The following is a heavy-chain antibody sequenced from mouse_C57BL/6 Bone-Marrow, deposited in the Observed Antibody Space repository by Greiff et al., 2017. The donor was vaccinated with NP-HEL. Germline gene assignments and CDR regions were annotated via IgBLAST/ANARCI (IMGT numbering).Heavy chain of an antibody. CDR3: AREIYYGSQDY. Sequence: QVQLQQPGAELVMPGASVKLSCKASGYTFTSYWMHWVKQRPGQGLEWIGEIDPSGSYTNYNQKFKGKSTLTVDKSSSTAYMQLSSLTSEDSAVYYCAREIYYGSQDYWGQGTTLTVSS. CDR2: IDPSGSYT. J-gene: IGHJ2*01. CDR1: GYTFTSYW. D-gene: IGHD1-1*01. V-gene: IGHV1-69*01.